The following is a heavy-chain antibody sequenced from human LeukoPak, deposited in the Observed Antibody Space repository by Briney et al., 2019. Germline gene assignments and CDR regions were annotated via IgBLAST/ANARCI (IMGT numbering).Heavy chain of an antibody. CDR3: AKDPVAGKFDS. CDR2: INPHGRHK. CDR1: GFTLSSYW. D-gene: IGHD6-19*01. J-gene: IGHJ4*02. V-gene: IGHV3-7*04. Sequence: PGGSLRLSCAASGFTLSSYWMSWVRQAPGKGREWVANINPHGRHKYYVDSVKGRFTVPRDNPNTSLYLQMNSLSAEDTAVYYCAKDPVAGKFDSWGQGTLVTVSS.